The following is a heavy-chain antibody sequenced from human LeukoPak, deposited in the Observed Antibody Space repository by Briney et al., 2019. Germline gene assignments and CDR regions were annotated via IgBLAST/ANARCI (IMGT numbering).Heavy chain of an antibody. J-gene: IGHJ4*02. CDR2: INPKSGGT. CDR1: GYTFSGYY. Sequence: ASVKVSCKASGYTFSGYYMHWVRQAPGQGLEWMGWINPKSGGTNEAQKFHDRVTMTWDTSIRTAYMEVSRLRSDDTAVYYCARSPDILTGENFDYWGQGTLVTVSS. CDR3: ARSPDILTGENFDY. D-gene: IGHD3-9*01. V-gene: IGHV1-2*02.